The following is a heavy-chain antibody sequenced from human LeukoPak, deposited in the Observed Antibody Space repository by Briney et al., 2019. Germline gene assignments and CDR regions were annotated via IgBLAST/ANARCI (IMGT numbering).Heavy chain of an antibody. CDR3: ARERIAVAGTTYYYYYGMDV. V-gene: IGHV1-46*01. CDR2: INPSGGST. J-gene: IGHJ6*02. Sequence: ASVKVSCKASGYTFTSYYMHWVRQAPGQGLEWMGIINPSGGSTSYAQKFQGRVTVTRDTSTSTVYMELSSLRSEDTAVYYCARERIAVAGTTYYYYYGMDVWGQGTTVAVSS. CDR1: GYTFTSYY. D-gene: IGHD6-19*01.